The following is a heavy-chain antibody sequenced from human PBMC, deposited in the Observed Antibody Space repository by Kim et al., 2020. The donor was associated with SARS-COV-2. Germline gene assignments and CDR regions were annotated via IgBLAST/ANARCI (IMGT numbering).Heavy chain of an antibody. CDR1: GYTFTKYY. CDR2: INPSGGST. J-gene: IGHJ6*02. V-gene: IGHV1-46*01. D-gene: IGHD3-3*01. Sequence: ASVKVSCKASGYTFTKYYIHWVRQAPGQGLEWMGIINPSGGSTSYAQKFQGRVTMTRDTSTSTVYMEQSSLRSEDTAVYYCARWVTIFGVVIHVMDVWGQGATVTVSS. CDR3: ARWVTIFGVVIHVMDV.